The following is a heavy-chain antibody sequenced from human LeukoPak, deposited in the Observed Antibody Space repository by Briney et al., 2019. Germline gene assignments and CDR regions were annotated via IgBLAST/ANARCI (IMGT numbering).Heavy chain of an antibody. CDR3: AGQRGEDIVATIVSHNWFDP. CDR1: GGSISSSSYY. CDR2: IYYSGST. Sequence: SETLSLTCTVSGGSISSSSYYWGWIRQPPGKGLEWIGSIYYSGSTYYNPSLKSRVTISVDTSKNQFSLKLSSVTAADTAVYYCAGQRGEDIVATIVSHNWFDPWGQGTLVTVSS. V-gene: IGHV4-39*01. J-gene: IGHJ5*02. D-gene: IGHD5-12*01.